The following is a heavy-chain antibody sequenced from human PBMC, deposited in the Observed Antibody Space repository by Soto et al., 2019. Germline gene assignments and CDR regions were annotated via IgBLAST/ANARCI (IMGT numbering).Heavy chain of an antibody. CDR1: GFTFSSYW. Sequence: GGSLRLSCATSGFTFSSYWMSWVRQAPGKGLEWVANIKQDGSEKYYVDSVKGRFTISRDNSKNTLSLQMNSLRAEDTAVYYCVRVFDTYYFDLWGQGTLVTVSS. CDR2: IKQDGSEK. CDR3: VRVFDTYYFDL. J-gene: IGHJ4*02. D-gene: IGHD3-9*01. V-gene: IGHV3-7*01.